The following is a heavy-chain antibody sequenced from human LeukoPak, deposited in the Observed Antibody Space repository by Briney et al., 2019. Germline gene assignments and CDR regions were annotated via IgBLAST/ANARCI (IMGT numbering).Heavy chain of an antibody. J-gene: IGHJ4*02. CDR3: ARGFWDSSGYSLDDY. V-gene: IGHV3-33*01. D-gene: IGHD3-22*01. Sequence: PGGSLRLSCAASGFTFSSYGMHWVRQAPGKGLEWVAVIWYDGSNKYYVDSVKGRFTISRDNSKNTLYLQMNSLRAEDTAVYYCARGFWDSSGYSLDDYWGQGTLVTVSS. CDR2: IWYDGSNK. CDR1: GFTFSSYG.